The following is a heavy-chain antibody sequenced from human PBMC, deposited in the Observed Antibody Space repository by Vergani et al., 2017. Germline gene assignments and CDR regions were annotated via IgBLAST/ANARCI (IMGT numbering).Heavy chain of an antibody. CDR1: GFTFNQYG. V-gene: IGHV3-33*01. J-gene: IGHJ5*02. CDR3: ARDLRLLYNRFDP. CDR2: TWDDGNNK. D-gene: IGHD1-14*01. Sequence: QVQLVESGGGVVQPGRSLRLSCAASGFTFNQYGMHWVRQAPGKGLEWVSVTWDDGNNKKYADSVKGRFTISRDNSKSRMYLQMNSLRDEDTGVYYCARDLRLLYNRFDPWGQGTLVTVSS.